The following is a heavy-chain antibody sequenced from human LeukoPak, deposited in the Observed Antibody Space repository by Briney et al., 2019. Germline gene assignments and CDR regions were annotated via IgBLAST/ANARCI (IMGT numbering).Heavy chain of an antibody. CDR1: GGSISSSSYY. Sequence: PSETLSLTCTVSGGSISSSSYYWGWIRQPPGKGLEWIGSIYYSGSTYYNPSLKSRVTISVDTSKNQFSLKLSSVTAADTAAYYCARSESIAAAVDYWGQGTLVTVSS. V-gene: IGHV4-39*07. D-gene: IGHD6-13*01. J-gene: IGHJ4*02. CDR2: IYYSGST. CDR3: ARSESIAAAVDY.